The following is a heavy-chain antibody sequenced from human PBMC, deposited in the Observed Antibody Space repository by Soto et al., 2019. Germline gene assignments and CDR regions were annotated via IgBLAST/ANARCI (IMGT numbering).Heavy chain of an antibody. Sequence: EVQLLESGGGLVQPGGSLRLSCAASGFAFSGYPMSWVRQTPGKGLEWVSGIDASTGRTYFADSVEGRFTISRDNSKKTMYLQMNSLRVADTAIYYCAKEDRSVWYRSFDYWGQGTLVTVSS. J-gene: IGHJ4*02. D-gene: IGHD6-19*01. CDR1: GFAFSGYP. CDR2: IDASTGRT. V-gene: IGHV3-23*01. CDR3: AKEDRSVWYRSFDY.